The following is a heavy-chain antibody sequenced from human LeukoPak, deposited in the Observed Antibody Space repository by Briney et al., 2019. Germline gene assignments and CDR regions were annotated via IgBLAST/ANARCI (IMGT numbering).Heavy chain of an antibody. D-gene: IGHD1-7*01. CDR3: AKDERNWNYNLASQTYD. Sequence: GGSLRLSCAASGFRFSSYAMGWVRQAPGKGLEWVSAISGSGVSTYYADSVKGRFTVSRDNSKNTLYQQMSSLRAEDTAVYYCAKDERNWNYNLASQTYDWGQGTLVTVSS. CDR2: ISGSGVST. CDR1: GFRFSSYA. J-gene: IGHJ4*02. V-gene: IGHV3-23*01.